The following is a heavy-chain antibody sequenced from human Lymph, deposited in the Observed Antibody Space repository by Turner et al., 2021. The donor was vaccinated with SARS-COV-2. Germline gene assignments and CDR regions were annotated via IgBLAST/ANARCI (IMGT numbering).Heavy chain of an antibody. CDR3: ARMGSSSWYFDY. CDR1: GFTFSYYW. Sequence: EVQLVASGGGLVQPGGSLSLSCASSGFTFSYYWMSWVRQAPGKGMEWVANKKQDGSEKYYGDSVKGRFTISRDNAKNSMFLQMNSLRAEDTAVYYCARMGSSSWYFDYWGQGTLVTVSS. CDR2: KKQDGSEK. D-gene: IGHD1-26*01. V-gene: IGHV3-7*01. J-gene: IGHJ4*02.